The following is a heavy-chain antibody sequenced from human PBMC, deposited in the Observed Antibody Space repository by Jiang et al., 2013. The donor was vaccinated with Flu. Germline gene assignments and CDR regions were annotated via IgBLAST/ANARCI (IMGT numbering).Heavy chain of an antibody. J-gene: IGHJ5*02. CDR1: GGSISSYY. CDR2: IYYSGST. V-gene: IGHV4-59*01. Sequence: LLKPSETLSLTCTVSGGSISSYYWSWIRQPPGKGLEWIGYIYYSGSTNYNPSLKSRVTISVDTSKNQFSLKLSSVTAADTAVYYCARGSGWSYNWFDPWGQGTLVTVSS. D-gene: IGHD6-19*01. CDR3: ARGSGWSYNWFDP.